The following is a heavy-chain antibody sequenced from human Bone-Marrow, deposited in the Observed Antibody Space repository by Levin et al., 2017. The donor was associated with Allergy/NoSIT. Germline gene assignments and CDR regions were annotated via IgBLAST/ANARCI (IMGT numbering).Heavy chain of an antibody. CDR2: IGSSTTYI. CDR3: ARVQDTFWSGYYDAFAI. D-gene: IGHD3-3*01. V-gene: IGHV3-21*01. J-gene: IGHJ3*02. CDR1: GFTFSSYS. Sequence: GGSLRLSCAASGFTFSSYSMNWVRQAPGKGLEWVSYIGSSTTYIYYADSVKGRFTVSRDNSKNTLFLQMNSLGAEDTALYYCARVQDTFWSGYYDAFAIWGQGTMVTVSS.